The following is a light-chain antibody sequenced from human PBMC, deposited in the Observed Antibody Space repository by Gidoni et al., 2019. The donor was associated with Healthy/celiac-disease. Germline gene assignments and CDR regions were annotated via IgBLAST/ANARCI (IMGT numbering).Light chain of an antibody. CDR2: DNN. J-gene: IGLJ2*01. CDR3: GTWDSSLSAVV. Sequence: QSVLTQPPSVSAAPGQKVTISCSGSSSNIGNNYVSWYRQLPGTAPKLLNYDNNKRPSGIPDRFSGSKSGTSATLGITGLQTGDEADYYCGTWDSSLSAVVFGGGTKLTVL. V-gene: IGLV1-51*01. CDR1: SSNIGNNY.